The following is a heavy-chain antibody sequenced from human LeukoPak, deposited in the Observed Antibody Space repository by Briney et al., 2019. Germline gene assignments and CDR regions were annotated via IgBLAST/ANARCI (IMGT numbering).Heavy chain of an antibody. CDR3: AKRTAYYSGPFEY. CDR1: GFSFSSYG. J-gene: IGHJ4*02. V-gene: IGHV3-30*18. Sequence: GVSLRLSCAASGFSFSSYGMHWVRQAPGKGLEWVAVISYDGSNKYYADSVKGRFTISRDNSKNTLYLQMNSLSAEDTAVYCCAKRTAYYSGPFEYWGQGTLVTVSS. CDR2: ISYDGSNK. D-gene: IGHD3/OR15-3a*01.